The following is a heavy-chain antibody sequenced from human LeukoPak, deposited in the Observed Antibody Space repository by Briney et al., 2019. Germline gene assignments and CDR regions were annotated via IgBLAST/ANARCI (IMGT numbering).Heavy chain of an antibody. V-gene: IGHV3-30*02. J-gene: IGHJ4*02. CDR1: GFTFSSYG. Sequence: GGSLRLSCAASGFTFSSYGMHWVRQAPGKGLEWVAFIRYDGSNKYYADSVKGRFTISRDNSKNTLYLQMNSLRAEDTAVYYCAKDAGQLARAIDYWGQGTLVTVSS. CDR2: IRYDGSNK. D-gene: IGHD6-13*01. CDR3: AKDAGQLARAIDY.